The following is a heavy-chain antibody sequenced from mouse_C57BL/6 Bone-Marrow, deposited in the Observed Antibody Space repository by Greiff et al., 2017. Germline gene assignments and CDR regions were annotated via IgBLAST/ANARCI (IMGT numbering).Heavy chain of an antibody. V-gene: IGHV1-50*01. D-gene: IGHD2-3*01. J-gene: IGHJ4*01. CDR2: IDPSDSYT. Sequence: QVQLQQPGAELVKPGASVKLSCKASGYTFTSYRMQWVKQRPGQGLEWIGEIDPSDSYTNYNQKFKGKATLTVDTSSSTAYMQLSSLTSEDSAVYYCASDGYYDYAMDYWGQGTSVTVSS. CDR3: ASDGYYDYAMDY. CDR1: GYTFTSYR.